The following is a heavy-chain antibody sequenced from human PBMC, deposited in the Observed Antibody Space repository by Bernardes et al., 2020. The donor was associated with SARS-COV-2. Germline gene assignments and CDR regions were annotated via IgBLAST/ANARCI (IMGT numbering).Heavy chain of an antibody. CDR1: GFTFSSYS. Sequence: GGSLRLSCAASGFTFSSYSMNWVRQAPGKGLEWVSYISSSSSTIYYADSVKGRFTISRDNAKNSLYLQMNSLRAEDTAVYYCARDESAAYYDFWSGYSDLGAFDIWGQGTMVTVSS. CDR2: ISSSSSTI. V-gene: IGHV3-48*01. J-gene: IGHJ3*02. D-gene: IGHD3-3*01. CDR3: ARDESAAYYDFWSGYSDLGAFDI.